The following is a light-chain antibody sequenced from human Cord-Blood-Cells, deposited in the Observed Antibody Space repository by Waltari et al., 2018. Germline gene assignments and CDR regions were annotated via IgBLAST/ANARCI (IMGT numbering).Light chain of an antibody. V-gene: IGKV1-5*03. CDR2: KAY. Sequence: DIQMTQSPSTLSASVGDRVTITCRASQSISSWLAWYQQKPGKAPKLLIYKAYSLESGVPSRFSGSGSGTEFTLTISSLQPDDFATYYCQQYNSYSHTFGQGTKLEI. CDR1: QSISSW. CDR3: QQYNSYSHT. J-gene: IGKJ2*01.